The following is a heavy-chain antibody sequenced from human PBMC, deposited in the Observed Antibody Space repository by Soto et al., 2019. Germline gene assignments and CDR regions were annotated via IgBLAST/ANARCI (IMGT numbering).Heavy chain of an antibody. V-gene: IGHV5-51*01. CDR1: GYSFSNYL. J-gene: IGHJ3*02. Sequence: PGESVKISCKASGYSFSNYLIACVRQVAGKGLEYMVFIYPADSDTRYNPSFEGQVTISADKSRSSAYLQWSSLPASDSGIYYCERPYRDGYTHAFKIWG. D-gene: IGHD5-18*01. CDR3: ERPYRDGYTHAFKI. CDR2: IYPADSDT.